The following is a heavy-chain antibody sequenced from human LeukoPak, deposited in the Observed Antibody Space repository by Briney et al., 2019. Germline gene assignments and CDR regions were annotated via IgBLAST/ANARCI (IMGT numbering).Heavy chain of an antibody. J-gene: IGHJ5*02. D-gene: IGHD1-20*01. CDR3: AKGIIGIDNWFDP. Sequence: GGSLRLPCAASGFTVSNNYMTWVRQAPGKGLEWVSVIYSGGNTYYADSVKGRFIISRDDSKNTLYLQMNSLRADDTAVYYCAKGIIGIDNWFDPWGQGTLVTVSS. V-gene: IGHV3-53*01. CDR2: IYSGGNT. CDR1: GFTVSNNY.